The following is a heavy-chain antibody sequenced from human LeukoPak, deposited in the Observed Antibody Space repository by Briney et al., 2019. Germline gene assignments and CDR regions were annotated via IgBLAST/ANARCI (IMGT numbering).Heavy chain of an antibody. Sequence: GGSLRLSCAASGFTFSSYGMHWVRQAPGKGLEWVAFIRYDGSNKYYADSVKGRFTISRDNSKNTLYLQMNSLRAEDTAVYYCAKDSVLPGDSPFQGGFDYWGQGTLVTVSS. CDR3: AKDSVLPGDSPFQGGFDY. CDR1: GFTFSSYG. D-gene: IGHD2-21*01. V-gene: IGHV3-30*02. J-gene: IGHJ4*02. CDR2: IRYDGSNK.